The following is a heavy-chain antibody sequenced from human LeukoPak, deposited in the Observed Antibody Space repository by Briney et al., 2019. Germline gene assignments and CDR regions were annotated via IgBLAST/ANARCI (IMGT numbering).Heavy chain of an antibody. V-gene: IGHV4-39*01. CDR2: LSDSWCT. CDR3: ARHLIAVAGTGSVFDI. D-gene: IGHD6-19*01. J-gene: IGHJ3*02. CDR1: GGSNSSSYCY. Sequence: SETLSLTWTVSGGSNSSSYCYWGWIRQPPGKELEWFSSLSDSWCTYYTPSLRSRFTISVDPHKNQFSLKLSSVTAADMAVYYCARHLIAVAGTGSVFDIWGQGTTVTVSS.